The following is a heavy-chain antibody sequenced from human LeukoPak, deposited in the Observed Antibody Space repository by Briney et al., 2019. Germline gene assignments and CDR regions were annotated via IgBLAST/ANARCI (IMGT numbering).Heavy chain of an antibody. CDR2: ISAYNGNT. Sequence: ASVKVSCKASGYTFTSYGISWVRQAPGQGLEWMGWISAYNGNTNYAQKLQGRVTMTTDTSTSTAYMELRSLRSDDTAVYYCAGGGVTIFGVVTHFPYWGQGTLVTVTS. J-gene: IGHJ4*02. D-gene: IGHD3-3*01. V-gene: IGHV1-18*01. CDR1: GYTFTSYG. CDR3: AGGGVTIFGVVTHFPY.